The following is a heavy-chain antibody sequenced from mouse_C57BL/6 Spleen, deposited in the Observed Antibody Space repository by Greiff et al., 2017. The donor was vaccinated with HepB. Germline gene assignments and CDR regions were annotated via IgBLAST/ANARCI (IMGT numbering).Heavy chain of an antibody. Sequence: QVQLQQSGAELVRPGTSVKMSCKASGYTFTNYWIGWAKQRPGHGLEWIGDIYPGGGYTNYNEKFKGKAKLTADKSSSTAYMQFSSLTSEDSAIYYCARKGMDYYAMDYWGQGTSVTVSS. CDR2: IYPGGGYT. V-gene: IGHV1-63*01. J-gene: IGHJ4*01. CDR1: GYTFTNYW. CDR3: ARKGMDYYAMDY. D-gene: IGHD2-3*01.